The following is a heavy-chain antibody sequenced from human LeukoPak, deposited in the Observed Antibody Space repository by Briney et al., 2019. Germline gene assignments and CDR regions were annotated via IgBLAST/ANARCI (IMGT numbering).Heavy chain of an antibody. V-gene: IGHV3-23*01. Sequence: GGSLRLSCAASGFTFSNYAMSWVRQAPGKGLEWVSGISGSGVNTYYADSVKGRFTISRDNSKNTLYLQMNSLRAEDTAVYYCAREESSWYQTYYYYYYGMDVWGQGTTVTVSS. D-gene: IGHD6-13*01. CDR2: ISGSGVNT. CDR3: AREESSWYQTYYYYYYGMDV. CDR1: GFTFSNYA. J-gene: IGHJ6*02.